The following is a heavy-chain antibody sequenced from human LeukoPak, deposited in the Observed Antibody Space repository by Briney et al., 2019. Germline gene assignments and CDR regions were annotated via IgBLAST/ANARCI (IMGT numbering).Heavy chain of an antibody. Sequence: PSEPLSLTCTVSGGSISSSNYYWGWIRQPPGKGLEWIGSIYYSGSTYYDPSLKIRVTISIDTSKNQFSLKLSSVTAADTAVYYCARVSWGPYNWFDPWGQGTMVTVSS. CDR2: IYYSGST. CDR1: GGSISSSNYY. D-gene: IGHD3-16*01. CDR3: ARVSWGPYNWFDP. V-gene: IGHV4-39*07. J-gene: IGHJ5*02.